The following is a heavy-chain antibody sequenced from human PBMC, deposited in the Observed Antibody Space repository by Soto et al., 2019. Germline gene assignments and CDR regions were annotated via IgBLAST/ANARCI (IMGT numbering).Heavy chain of an antibody. CDR1: GFTFSSYN. CDR3: ARGKLPAAGTAAFDI. D-gene: IGHD6-13*01. Sequence: PGGSLRLSCAASGFTFSSYNMNWVRQAPGKGLEWVSYISSSSSTIYYADSVKGRFTISRDNAKNSLYLQMNSLRAEDTAMYYCARGKLPAAGTAAFDIWGQGTMVTVSS. V-gene: IGHV3-48*01. CDR2: ISSSSSTI. J-gene: IGHJ3*02.